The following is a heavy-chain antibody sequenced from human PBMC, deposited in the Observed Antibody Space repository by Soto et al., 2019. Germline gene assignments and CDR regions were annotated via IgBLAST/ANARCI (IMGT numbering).Heavy chain of an antibody. Sequence: GGSLRLSCAASGFTFSNYEMNWVRQAPGKGLEWVSYITSSGSTIYYADSVKGRFTISRDNAKNSLFLQMNRLRAEDTAVYYCARAASIAVAGFDPWGQGTLVTVSS. CDR3: ARAASIAVAGFDP. CDR2: ITSSGSTI. CDR1: GFTFSNYE. D-gene: IGHD6-19*01. J-gene: IGHJ5*02. V-gene: IGHV3-48*03.